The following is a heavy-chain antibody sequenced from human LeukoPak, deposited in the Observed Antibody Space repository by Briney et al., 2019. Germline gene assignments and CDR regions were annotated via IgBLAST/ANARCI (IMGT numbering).Heavy chain of an antibody. D-gene: IGHD3-10*01. Sequence: ASVKVSCKASGYTFTSYAMNWVRQAPGQGLEWMGWINTNTGNPTYAQGFTGRFVFSLDTSVSTAYLQISSLKAEDTAVYYCARAGDYYGSGSYYDDAFDIWGQGTMVTVSS. CDR3: ARAGDYYGSGSYYDDAFDI. CDR1: GYTFTSYA. V-gene: IGHV7-4-1*02. J-gene: IGHJ3*02. CDR2: INTNTGNP.